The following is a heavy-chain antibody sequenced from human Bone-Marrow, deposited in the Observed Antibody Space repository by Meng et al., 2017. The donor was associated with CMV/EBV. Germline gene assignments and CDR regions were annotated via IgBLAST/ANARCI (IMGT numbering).Heavy chain of an antibody. V-gene: IGHV4-30-4*08. CDR2: IYYSGST. Sequence: SETLSLTCTVSGGSISSGDYYWSWIRQPPGKGLEWIGYIYYSGSTYYNPSLKSRVTISVDTSKNQFSLKLSSVTAADTAVYYCASPSLTTHSYYGMDVWGQGTTVTVSS. J-gene: IGHJ6*02. D-gene: IGHD4-11*01. CDR1: GGSISSGDYY. CDR3: ASPSLTTHSYYGMDV.